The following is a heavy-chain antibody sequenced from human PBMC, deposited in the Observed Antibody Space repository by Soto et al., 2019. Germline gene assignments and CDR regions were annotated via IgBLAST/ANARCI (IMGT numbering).Heavy chain of an antibody. D-gene: IGHD1-1*01. J-gene: IGHJ6*02. CDR2: IIPIFGTA. CDR3: ATHRLMNDHCEYYYYGMVV. V-gene: IGHV1-69*13. CDR1: VSTFRSYA. Sequence: VKVYCTTSVSTFRSYAISWVRQAPGQGLDWMGGIIPIFGTANYAQKFQGRVTITSDESTNTVYMELSSLRSEDTAVYYCATHRLMNDHCEYYYYGMVVWRQRTTVTVSS.